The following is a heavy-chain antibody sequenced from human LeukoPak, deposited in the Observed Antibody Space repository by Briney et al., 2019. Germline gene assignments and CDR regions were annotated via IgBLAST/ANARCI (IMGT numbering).Heavy chain of an antibody. CDR3: ARGANNIEGATL. Sequence: GGSLRLSCAVSGLTFSISGMHWVRQAPGKGLVWVSRISTDGRTTNYADSVKGRFTISRDNAKNTLDLQMNSLRADDTAVYYCARGANNIEGATLWGQGTLLTVSS. J-gene: IGHJ4*02. CDR1: GLTFSISG. D-gene: IGHD1-26*01. V-gene: IGHV3-74*01. CDR2: ISTDGRTT.